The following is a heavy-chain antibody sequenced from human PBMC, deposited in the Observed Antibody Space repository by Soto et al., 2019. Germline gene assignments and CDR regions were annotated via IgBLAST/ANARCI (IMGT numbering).Heavy chain of an antibody. J-gene: IGHJ4*02. CDR1: GGSISSYY. CDR2: IYYSGST. Sequence: QVQLQESGPGLVKPSETLSLTCTVSGGSISSYYWSWIRQPPGKGVEWIGYIYYSGSTNYNPSLKSRVTISVGTSKNQFSLKLSSVTAADTAVYYCASLDGGYCSGGSCYGLGYWGQGTLVTVSS. D-gene: IGHD2-15*01. V-gene: IGHV4-59*01. CDR3: ASLDGGYCSGGSCYGLGY.